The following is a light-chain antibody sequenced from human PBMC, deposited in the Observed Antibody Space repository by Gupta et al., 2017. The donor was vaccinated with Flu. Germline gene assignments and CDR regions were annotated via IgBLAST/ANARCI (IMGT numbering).Light chain of an antibody. J-gene: IGKJ4*01. CDR2: AAS. CDR1: QSISTS. V-gene: IGKV1-39*01. Sequence: DIQMTQSPSSLSASVSNRVTITCRASQSISTSLNWYQQKPGKAPKILIYAASGLQSGVPSRFSGSGSGTDFTLTISSLQPEDFATYYCQQSYSSPPTFGGGTKVEIK. CDR3: QQSYSSPPT.